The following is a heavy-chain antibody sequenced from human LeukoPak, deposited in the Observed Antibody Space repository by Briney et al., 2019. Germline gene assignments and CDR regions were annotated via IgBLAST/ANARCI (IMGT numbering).Heavy chain of an antibody. D-gene: IGHD5-24*01. J-gene: IGHJ4*02. CDR3: TRGRWSATTASYYLDF. Sequence: ASVKVSCKASEFTFTDYAINWVRQAPGQRLEWMGWINAGNGNTRYSQRFQGRVTITRDTSASTAYMELSSLPSEDTAVYYCTRGRWSATTASYYLDFWGQGTLVTVSS. CDR2: INAGNGNT. CDR1: EFTFTDYA. V-gene: IGHV1-3*01.